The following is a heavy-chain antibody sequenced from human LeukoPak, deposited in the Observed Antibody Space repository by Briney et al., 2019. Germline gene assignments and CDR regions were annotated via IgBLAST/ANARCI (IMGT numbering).Heavy chain of an antibody. CDR3: ARGPRYDYDSSVYYFEF. V-gene: IGHV1-18*01. CDR2: INPYNGNT. D-gene: IGHD3-22*01. Sequence: GASVTVSCTASGYTFSSYGISWVRQAPGQGLEWVGRINPYNGNTKYVQKFYDRVSMTTDTSTSTAYMELRRLRSGDTAMYYCARGPRYDYDSSVYYFEFWGQGTLVTVSS. J-gene: IGHJ4*02. CDR1: GYTFSSYG.